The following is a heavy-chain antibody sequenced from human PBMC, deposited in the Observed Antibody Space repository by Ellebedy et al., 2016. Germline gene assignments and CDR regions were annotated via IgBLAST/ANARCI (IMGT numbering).Heavy chain of an antibody. CDR3: ARDRETGTTFHWFDP. D-gene: IGHD1-1*01. J-gene: IGHJ5*02. CDR2: IIPMYGTT. CDR1: GGTFRRYA. Sequence: SVKVSXXASGGTFRRYAISWVRQAPGQGLEWMGGIIPMYGTTNYAQKFEGRVTITADASTSTAYMELSSLRSEDTAVYYCARDRETGTTFHWFDPWGQGTLVTVSS. V-gene: IGHV1-69*13.